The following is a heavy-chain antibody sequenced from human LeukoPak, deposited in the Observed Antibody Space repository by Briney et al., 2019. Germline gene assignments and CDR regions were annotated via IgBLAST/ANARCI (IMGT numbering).Heavy chain of an antibody. V-gene: IGHV4-34*01. D-gene: IGHD3-10*01. J-gene: IGHJ4*02. CDR3: ARGSDSMVRGVIRYFDY. CDR2: INHSGST. Sequence: SETLSLTCAVYGGSFSGYYWSWIRQPPGKGLEWIGEINHSGSTNYIPSLKSRFTISVDTSKNQFSLKLSSVTAADTAVYYCARGSDSMVRGVIRYFDYWGQGTLVTVSS. CDR1: GGSFSGYY.